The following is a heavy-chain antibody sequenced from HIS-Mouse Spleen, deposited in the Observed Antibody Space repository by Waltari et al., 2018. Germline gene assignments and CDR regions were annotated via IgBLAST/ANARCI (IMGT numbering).Heavy chain of an antibody. CDR3: ARSPYYDFWSGYSDNWFDP. V-gene: IGHV4-31*03. Sequence: QVQLQESGPGLVKPSQTLSLTCTVSGGSISSGGYYWSWIRQHPGKGLEWIVYIYYGGSAYYHPALKSRVTISVDTSKNQFSLKLSSVTAADTAVYYCARSPYYDFWSGYSDNWFDPWGQGTLVTVSS. J-gene: IGHJ5*02. CDR2: IYYGGSA. CDR1: GGSISSGGYY. D-gene: IGHD3-3*01.